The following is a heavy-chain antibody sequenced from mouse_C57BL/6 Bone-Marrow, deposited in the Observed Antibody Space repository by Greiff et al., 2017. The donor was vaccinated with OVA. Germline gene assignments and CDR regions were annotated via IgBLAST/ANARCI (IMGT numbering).Heavy chain of an antibody. CDR3: ARRAYYYSSSFPFDY. V-gene: IGHV1-81*01. CDR1: GYTFTSYG. J-gene: IGHJ2*01. D-gene: IGHD1-1*01. CDR2: IYPRSGNT. Sequence: VQLQQSGAELARPGASVKLSCKASGYTFTSYGISWVKQRPGQGLEWIGEIYPRSGNTYYNEKFKGKATLTADKSSSTAYMQLHSLTSEDSAVYFCARRAYYYSSSFPFDYWGQGTTLTVSS.